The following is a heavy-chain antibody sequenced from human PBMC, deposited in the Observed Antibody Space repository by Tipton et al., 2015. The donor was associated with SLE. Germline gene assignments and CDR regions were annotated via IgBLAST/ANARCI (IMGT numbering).Heavy chain of an antibody. CDR1: GGSISSSRYY. V-gene: IGHV4-39*07. Sequence: LRLSCTVSGGSISSSRYYWGWIRQPPGKGLEWIGEINHSGTTNYNPSLKSRVTISVDTSKNQFSLKLSSVTAADTAVYYCARGLRGSSPFDYWGQGTLVTVSS. CDR3: ARGLRGSSPFDY. CDR2: INHSGTT. J-gene: IGHJ4*02. D-gene: IGHD6-13*01.